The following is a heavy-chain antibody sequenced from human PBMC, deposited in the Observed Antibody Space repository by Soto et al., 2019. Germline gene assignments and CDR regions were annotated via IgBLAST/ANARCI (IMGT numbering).Heavy chain of an antibody. CDR2: ISNDESYK. CDR3: AKANLREFDH. Sequence: QVQLVESGGGVVQPGTSLRLSCAASGFTFRTYGMHWVRQAPGKGLEWVAVISNDESYKSYADSVKGRFTISRDNSKNTLYLQMSSLRAEDTAGYYCAKANLREFDHWGQGTLVTVSS. D-gene: IGHD4-17*01. J-gene: IGHJ4*02. V-gene: IGHV3-30*18. CDR1: GFTFRTYG.